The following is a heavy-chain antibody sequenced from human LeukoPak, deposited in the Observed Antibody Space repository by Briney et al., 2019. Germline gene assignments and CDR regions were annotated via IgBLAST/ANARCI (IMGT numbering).Heavy chain of an antibody. V-gene: IGHV1-2*02. CDR2: INPNSGGT. CDR1: GYTFTGYY. CDR3: ARGDYDILTGQSSNWFDP. D-gene: IGHD3-9*01. J-gene: IGHJ5*02. Sequence: GASVTVSCKASGYTFTGYYMHWVRQAPGQGLEWMGWINPNSGGTNYAQKFQGRVTMTRDTSISTAYMELSRLRSDDTAVYYCARGDYDILTGQSSNWFDPWGQGTLVTVSS.